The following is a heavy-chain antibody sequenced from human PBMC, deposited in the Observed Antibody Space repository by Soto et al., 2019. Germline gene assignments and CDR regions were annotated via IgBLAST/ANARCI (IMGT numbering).Heavy chain of an antibody. CDR1: GFTFSSYG. J-gene: IGHJ4*02. CDR2: ISYDGSNK. D-gene: IGHD3-22*01. V-gene: IGHV3-30*18. Sequence: QVQLVASGGGVVQPGRSLRLSCAASGFTFSSYGMHWVRQAPGKGLEWVAVISYDGSNKYYADSVKGRFNISRDNSKNTLYLQMNSLRAEDTAVYYCAKGYYYDSSGYYDYWGQGTLVTVSS. CDR3: AKGYYYDSSGYYDY.